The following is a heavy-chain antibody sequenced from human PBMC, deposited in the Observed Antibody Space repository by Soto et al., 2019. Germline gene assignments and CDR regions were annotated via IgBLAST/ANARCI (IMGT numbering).Heavy chain of an antibody. CDR3: ATGSFTSTGGRIGYHYNAMDV. CDR1: GGTFSSHS. V-gene: IGHV1-69*13. J-gene: IGHJ6*02. D-gene: IGHD1-1*01. CDR2: IIPIFGPA. Sequence: SVKVSCKSSGGTFSSHSINWVRQAPGQGLEWMGGIIPIFGPANFAKKFQGRVTITADESTTTAYMELSSLTSEDTAVYYCATGSFTSTGGRIGYHYNAMDVWGQGTTGTAP.